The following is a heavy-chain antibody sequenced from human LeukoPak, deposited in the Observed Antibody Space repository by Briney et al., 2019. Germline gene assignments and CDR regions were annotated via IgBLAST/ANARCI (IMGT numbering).Heavy chain of an antibody. CDR3: ASVPRYCSGGSCYSGNYFDY. CDR2: IYTSGST. J-gene: IGHJ4*02. D-gene: IGHD2-15*01. V-gene: IGHV4-4*07. Sequence: PSETLSLTCTVSGGSISSYYWSWIRQPAGKGLEWIGRIYTSGSTNYNPSLKSRVTMSVDTSKNQFSLKLSSVTAADTAVYYCASVPRYCSGGSCYSGNYFDYWGQGTLVTVSS. CDR1: GGSISSYY.